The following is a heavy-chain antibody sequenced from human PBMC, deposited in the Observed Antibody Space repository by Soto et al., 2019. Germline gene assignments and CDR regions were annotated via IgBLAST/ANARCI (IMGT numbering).Heavy chain of an antibody. J-gene: IGHJ4*02. CDR2: ISSNGGST. CDR3: VKGIPIAVAGTPVPYFDY. CDR1: GFTFSSYA. Sequence: PGGSLRLSCSASGFTFSSYAMHWVRQAPGKGLEYVSAISSNGGSTYYADSVKGRFTISRDNSKNTLYLQMSSLRAEDTAVYYCVKGIPIAVAGTPVPYFDYWGQGT. V-gene: IGHV3-64D*06. D-gene: IGHD6-19*01.